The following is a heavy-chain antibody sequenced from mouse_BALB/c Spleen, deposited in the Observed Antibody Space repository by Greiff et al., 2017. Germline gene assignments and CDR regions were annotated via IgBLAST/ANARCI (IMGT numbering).Heavy chain of an antibody. CDR2: ISSGGSYT. J-gene: IGHJ3*01. D-gene: IGHD1-2*01. Sequence: EVHLVESGGGLVKPGGSLKLSCAASGFTFSSYTMSWVRQTPEKRLEWVATISSGGSYTYYPDSVKGRFTISRDNAKNTLYLQMSSLKSEDTAMYYCTRDYYGYGFAYWGQGTLVTVSA. CDR3: TRDYYGYGFAY. CDR1: GFTFSSYT. V-gene: IGHV5-6-4*01.